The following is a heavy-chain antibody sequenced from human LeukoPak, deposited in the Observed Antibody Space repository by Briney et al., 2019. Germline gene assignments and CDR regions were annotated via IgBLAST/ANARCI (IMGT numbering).Heavy chain of an antibody. V-gene: IGHV1-58*02. Sequence: ASVKVSCKASGFTFTSSAMQWVRQARGQRLEWIGWIVGGSSNTNYADNVQERVTITRDKSTSTAYMQMSSLRSEDTAVYYCARDSGGYYDILTGYHYYYYYYMDVWGKGTTVTISS. CDR1: GFTFTSSA. J-gene: IGHJ6*03. CDR2: IVGGSSNT. CDR3: ARDSGGYYDILTGYHYYYYYYMDV. D-gene: IGHD3-9*01.